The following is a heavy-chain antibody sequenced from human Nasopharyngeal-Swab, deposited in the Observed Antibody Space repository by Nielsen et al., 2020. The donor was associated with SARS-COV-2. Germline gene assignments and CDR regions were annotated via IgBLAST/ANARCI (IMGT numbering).Heavy chain of an antibody. CDR2: IYYSGST. Sequence: SETLSLTCTVSGGSISSGGYYWSWIRQHPGKGLEWIGYIYYSGSTYYNPSLKSRVTISVDTSKNQFSLKLCSVTAADTAVYYCGGVYYDSLNVGWGQGTLVTVSS. CDR1: GGSISSGGYY. CDR3: GGVYYDSLNVG. V-gene: IGHV4-31*03. J-gene: IGHJ1*01. D-gene: IGHD3-22*01.